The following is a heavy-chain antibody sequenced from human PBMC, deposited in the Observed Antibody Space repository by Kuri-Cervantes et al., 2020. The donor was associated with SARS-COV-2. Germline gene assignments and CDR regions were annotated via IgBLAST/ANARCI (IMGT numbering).Heavy chain of an antibody. J-gene: IGHJ6*03. V-gene: IGHV1-69*13. Sequence: SVKVSCKASGGTFSSYAISWVRQAPGQGLEWMGRIIPIFGTANYAQKFQGRVTITADESTSTAYMELSSLRSEDTAVYYCARASTYCSSTSCYGYYYMDVWGKGTTVTVSS. D-gene: IGHD2-2*01. CDR3: ARASTYCSSTSCYGYYYMDV. CDR2: IIPIFGTA. CDR1: GGTFSSYA.